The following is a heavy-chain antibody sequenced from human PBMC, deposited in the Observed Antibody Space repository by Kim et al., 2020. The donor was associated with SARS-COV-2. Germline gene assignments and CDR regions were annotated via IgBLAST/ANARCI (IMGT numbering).Heavy chain of an antibody. V-gene: IGHV3-33*08. CDR3: ASICGGVSRVAFYI. Sequence: GGSLRLSCAASGFTFSSYGMHWVRQAPGKGLEWVAVIWYDGSNKYYADSVKGRFTISRDNSKNTLYLQMNSLRAEDTDVYFCASICGGVSRVAFYIWGQGTMVTVSS. CDR2: IWYDGSNK. J-gene: IGHJ3*02. D-gene: IGHD2-21*01. CDR1: GFTFSSYG.